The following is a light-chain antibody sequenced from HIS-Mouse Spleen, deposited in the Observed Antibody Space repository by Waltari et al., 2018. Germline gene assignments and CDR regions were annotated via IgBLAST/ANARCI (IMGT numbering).Light chain of an antibody. J-gene: IGLJ2*01. CDR3: SSYTSSSPL. CDR1: SSDVGGYNY. CDR2: DVS. V-gene: IGLV2-14*03. Sequence: QSALTQPASVSGSPGQSITISGTGTSSDVGGYNYVSWYQQHPGKAPKLMIYDVSNRPSGVSNRFSGSKSGNTASLTISGLQAEDEADYYCSSYTSSSPLFGGGTKLTVL.